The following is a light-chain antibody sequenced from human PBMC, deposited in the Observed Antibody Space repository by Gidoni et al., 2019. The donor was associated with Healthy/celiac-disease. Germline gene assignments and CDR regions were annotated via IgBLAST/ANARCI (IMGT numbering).Light chain of an antibody. CDR3: QQYNNCPPIT. CDR2: GAS. J-gene: IGKJ5*01. Sequence: EIVMTQSPATMSVSPGDRATLSCRASQSVSSNLAWYQQKPGHAPMLLIYGASTRATGIPARFSGSGSGTEFTLTISSLQSEDFAVYYCQQYNNCPPITFGQGTRLEIK. CDR1: QSVSSN. V-gene: IGKV3-15*01.